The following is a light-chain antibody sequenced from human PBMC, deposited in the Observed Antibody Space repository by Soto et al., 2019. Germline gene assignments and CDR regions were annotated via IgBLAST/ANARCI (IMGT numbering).Light chain of an antibody. CDR1: QSVSSN. CDR2: GAS. CDR3: QQYNNWPPLT. V-gene: IGKV3-15*01. Sequence: EIVMTQSPATLSVSPGERATLSCRASQSVSSNLAWYQQKPGQAPRLLIYGASTRATGIPARFSGRGSGTEFTLTLSSLQSEDFAVYYCQQYNNWPPLTFGGGTKVEIK. J-gene: IGKJ4*01.